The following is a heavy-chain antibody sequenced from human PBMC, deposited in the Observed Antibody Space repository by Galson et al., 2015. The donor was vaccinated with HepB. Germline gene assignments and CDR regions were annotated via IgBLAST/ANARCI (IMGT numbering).Heavy chain of an antibody. Sequence: QSGAEVKKPGESLRISCKGSGYSFTSYWISWVRQMPGKGLEWMGRIDPSDSYTNYSPSFQGHVTISADKSISTAYLQWSSLKASDTAMYYCARIPPMPRYYYYYMDVWGKGTTVTVSS. CDR2: IDPSDSYT. CDR3: ARIPPMPRYYYYYMDV. CDR1: GYSFTSYW. J-gene: IGHJ6*03. D-gene: IGHD2-2*01. V-gene: IGHV5-10-1*01.